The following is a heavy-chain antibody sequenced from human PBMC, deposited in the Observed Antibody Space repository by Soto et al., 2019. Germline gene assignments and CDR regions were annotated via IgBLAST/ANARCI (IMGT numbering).Heavy chain of an antibody. CDR2: INHGGSI. J-gene: IGHJ4*02. V-gene: IGHV4-4*02. CDR1: GASIDSSDW. Sequence: SSETLSLTCAVSGASIDSSDWWNWVRQTPEKGLEWIGEINHGGSIIYNPSLKSRVTISVDTSKNQFSLKLRSVTAADTAVYYCARAETLEYSSSSLTHWGQGTLVTVSS. D-gene: IGHD6-6*01. CDR3: ARAETLEYSSSSLTH.